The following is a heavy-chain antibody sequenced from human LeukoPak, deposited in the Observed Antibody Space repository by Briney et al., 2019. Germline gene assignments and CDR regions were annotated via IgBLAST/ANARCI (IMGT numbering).Heavy chain of an antibody. CDR3: ARLVAPPWNYFDY. V-gene: IGHV4-61*01. CDR1: GGSLSSGSYY. J-gene: IGHJ4*02. CDR2: IYYSGNT. Sequence: PSETLSLTCTVSGGSLSSGSYYWSWIRQPPGKGLEWIGYIYYSGNTNYNPSLKSRVTISLDTSKNQFSLKLSSVTAADTAVYYCARLVAPPWNYFDYWGQGTLVIVSS. D-gene: IGHD2-15*01.